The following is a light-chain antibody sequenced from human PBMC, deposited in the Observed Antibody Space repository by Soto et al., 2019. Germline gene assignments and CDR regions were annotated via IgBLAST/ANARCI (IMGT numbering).Light chain of an antibody. CDR1: TSNIGSNY. V-gene: IGLV1-47*01. Sequence: QSVLTQPPSASGTPGQRVTISCSGSTSNIGSNYVYWYQQLPGTAPKLLIYRNNQRPSGVPDLLSGAKSGTSASLAISGLRSEDEADYYCAACDDSLSGYIFGTGTKLTVL. CDR3: AACDDSLSGYI. CDR2: RNN. J-gene: IGLJ1*01.